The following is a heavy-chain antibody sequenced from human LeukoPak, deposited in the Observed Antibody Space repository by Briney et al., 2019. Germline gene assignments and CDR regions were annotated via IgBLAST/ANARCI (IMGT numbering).Heavy chain of an antibody. V-gene: IGHV3-23*01. CDR2: ISGRGGRT. CDR3: AKEGYYYDSSGYYYPYYFDY. CDR1: GFTFSSYA. Sequence: PRGSLRLSCAASGFTFSSYAMSWVRQAPGEGLGWVSAISGRGGRTKYTDSVKGRFTISRDNSKNTLYLQMNSLRAEDTAVYYYAKEGYYYDSSGYYYPYYFDYWGQGTLVTVSS. D-gene: IGHD3-22*01. J-gene: IGHJ4*02.